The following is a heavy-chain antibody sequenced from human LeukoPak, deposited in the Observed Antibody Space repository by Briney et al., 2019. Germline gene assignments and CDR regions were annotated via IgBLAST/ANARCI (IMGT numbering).Heavy chain of an antibody. D-gene: IGHD3-9*01. CDR3: AEGPYYDILTGYSSDAFHI. CDR2: ISSSSSTI. V-gene: IGHV3-48*01. CDR1: GFTFSSYS. Sequence: GGSLRLSCAASGFTFSSYSMNWVRQAPGKGLEWVSYISSSSSTIYYADSVKGRFTISRDNAKNSLYLQMNSLRAEDTAVYNCAEGPYYDILTGYSSDAFHIWGQGTVVTVSS. J-gene: IGHJ3*02.